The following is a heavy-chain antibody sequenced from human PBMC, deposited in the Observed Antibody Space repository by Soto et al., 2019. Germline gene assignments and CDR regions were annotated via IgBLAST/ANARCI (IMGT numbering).Heavy chain of an antibody. CDR2: ISYDGRNK. CDR3: AKASPPRYYYGMDV. J-gene: IGHJ6*02. CDR1: GFTFSSYG. Sequence: GGSLRLSCAASGFTFSSYGMHWVRQAPGKGLEWVAVISYDGRNKYYADSVKGRFTLSRDSSKNTLNLQMNSLKGEDTAVYYCAKASPPRYYYGMDVWGQGTTVTVSS. V-gene: IGHV3-30*18.